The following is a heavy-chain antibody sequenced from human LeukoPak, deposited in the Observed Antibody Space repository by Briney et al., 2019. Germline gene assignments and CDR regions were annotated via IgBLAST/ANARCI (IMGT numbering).Heavy chain of an antibody. V-gene: IGHV1-24*01. Sequence: ASVKVSCKVSGYTLTELSMHWVRQAPGKGLEWMGGFDPEDGETIYAQKFQGRVTMTEDTPTDTAYMELSSLRSEDTAVYYCATDFVVVPAAMPTDYWGQGTLVTVSS. CDR3: ATDFVVVPAAMPTDY. CDR1: GYTLTELS. J-gene: IGHJ4*02. CDR2: FDPEDGET. D-gene: IGHD2-2*01.